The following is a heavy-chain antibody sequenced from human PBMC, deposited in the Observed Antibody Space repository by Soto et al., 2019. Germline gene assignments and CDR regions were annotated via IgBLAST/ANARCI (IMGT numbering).Heavy chain of an antibody. CDR3: AKDRVPYSDYGRYFDL. D-gene: IGHD4-17*01. CDR2: ISPDGSTT. Sequence: EVQLVESGGGLVQPGGSLRLSCAASGFTVSTYWMHWVRQDPGKGLMWVSRISPDGSTTTYADPVRGRFTILRDTPENTLYLQMNSLRVEDTAVYYCAKDRVPYSDYGRYFDLWGRGTLVTVSS. CDR1: GFTVSTYW. J-gene: IGHJ2*01. V-gene: IGHV3-74*01.